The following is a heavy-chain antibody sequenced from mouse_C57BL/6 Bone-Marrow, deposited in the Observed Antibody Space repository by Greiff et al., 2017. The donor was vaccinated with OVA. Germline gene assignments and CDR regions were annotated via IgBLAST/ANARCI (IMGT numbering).Heavy chain of an antibody. Sequence: VQLQESGAELARPGASVKLSCKASGYTFTSYGISWVKQRTGQGLEWIGMIHPNSGSTNYNEKFKSKATLTVDKSSSTAYMQLSSLTSEDSAVYYCARGDYYGSSWFAYWGQGTLVTVSA. CDR1: GYTFTSYG. V-gene: IGHV1-81*01. CDR2: IHPNSGST. CDR3: ARGDYYGSSWFAY. J-gene: IGHJ3*01. D-gene: IGHD1-1*01.